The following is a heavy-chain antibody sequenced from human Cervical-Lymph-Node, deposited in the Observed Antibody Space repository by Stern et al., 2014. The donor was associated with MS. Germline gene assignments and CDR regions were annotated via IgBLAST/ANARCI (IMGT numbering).Heavy chain of an antibody. CDR2: IFHSGST. D-gene: IGHD5-18*01. V-gene: IGHV4-4*02. CDR3: ARITVTGGYSYGPPFDY. J-gene: IGHJ4*02. Sequence: QVQLQESGPGLVKPSGTLSLTCAVSGGSFSSSNWWSWVRQTPGKGLEWIGEIFHSGSTNYNPSLNSRFTISVDKPKKQFSLKLPSVTAADTAVYYCARITVTGGYSYGPPFDYWGQGTLVTVSS. CDR1: GGSFSSSNW.